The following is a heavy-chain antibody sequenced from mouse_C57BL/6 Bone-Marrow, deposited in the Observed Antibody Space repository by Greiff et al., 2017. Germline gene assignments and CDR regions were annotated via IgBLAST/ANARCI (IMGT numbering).Heavy chain of an antibody. CDR2: IRLKSDNYAT. CDR1: GFTFSNYW. J-gene: IGHJ3*01. Sequence: EVKVVESGGGLVQPGGSMKLSCVASGFTFSNYWMNWVRQSPEKGLEWVAQIRLKSDNYATHYAESVKGRFTISRDDSKSSVYLQMNNLRAEDTGIYYCISNPAWFAYWGQGTLVTVSA. CDR3: ISNPAWFAY. D-gene: IGHD2-5*01. V-gene: IGHV6-3*01.